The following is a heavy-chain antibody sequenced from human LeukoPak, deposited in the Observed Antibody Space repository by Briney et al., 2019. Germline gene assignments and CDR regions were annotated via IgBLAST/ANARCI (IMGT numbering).Heavy chain of an antibody. D-gene: IGHD3-22*01. CDR1: GITLSNYG. CDR3: ARRGVVIRVILVGFHKEAFYFDS. CDR2: ISDRGGST. V-gene: IGHV3-23*01. J-gene: IGHJ4*02. Sequence: GGSLRLSCAASGITLSNYGMSWVRQAPGKGLEWVAGISDRGGSTNYADSVKGRFTISRDNPKNPLYLQMNSLRAEDTAVYFCARRGVVIRVILVGFHKEAFYFDSWGQGALVTVSS.